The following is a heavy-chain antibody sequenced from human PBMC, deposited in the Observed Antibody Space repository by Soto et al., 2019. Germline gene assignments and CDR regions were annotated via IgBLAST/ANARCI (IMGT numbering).Heavy chain of an antibody. J-gene: IGHJ6*02. Sequence: EVQLVESGGGLVQPGGSLTISCAVSGFIFSDHYMDWVRQAPGKGLEWVGRIRDKTNSYITEYAASVKGRFTISRDVSKTSLSLQMNSLKTEDTAVYYCTRERLTWNQKFHYGMDVWGQGTTVTVSS. CDR3: TRERLTWNQKFHYGMDV. V-gene: IGHV3-72*01. CDR2: IRDKTNSYIT. CDR1: GFIFSDHY. D-gene: IGHD1-1*01.